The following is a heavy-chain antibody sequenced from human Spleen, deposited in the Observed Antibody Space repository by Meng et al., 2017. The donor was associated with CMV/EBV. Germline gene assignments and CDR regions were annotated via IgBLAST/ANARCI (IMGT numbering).Heavy chain of an antibody. CDR3: ARGGTGTTFILAPHYYFDY. CDR2: IKQDGSEK. J-gene: IGHJ4*02. D-gene: IGHD1-7*01. Sequence: GESLKISCAASGFTFSSYAMSWVRQAPGKGLEWVANIKQDGSEKYYVDSVKGRFTISRDNAKNSLYLQMNSLRAEDTAVYYCARGGTGTTFILAPHYYFDYWGQGTLVTVSS. CDR1: GFTFSSYA. V-gene: IGHV3-7*01.